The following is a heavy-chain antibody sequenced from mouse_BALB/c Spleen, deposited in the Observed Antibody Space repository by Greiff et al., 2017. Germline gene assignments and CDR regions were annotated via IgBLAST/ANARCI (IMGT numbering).Heavy chain of an antibody. Sequence: ESGPGLVKPSQSLSLTCTVTGYSITSDYAWNWIRQFPGNKLEWMGYISYSGSTSYNPSLKSRISITRDTSKNQFFLQLNSVTTEDTATYYCARGDYYGSSLYYYAMDYWGQGTSVTVSS. CDR1: GYSITSDYA. J-gene: IGHJ4*01. V-gene: IGHV3-2*02. CDR3: ARGDYYGSSLYYYAMDY. D-gene: IGHD1-1*01. CDR2: ISYSGST.